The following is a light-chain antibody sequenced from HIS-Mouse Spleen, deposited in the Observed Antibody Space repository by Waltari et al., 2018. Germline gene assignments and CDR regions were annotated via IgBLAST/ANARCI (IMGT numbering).Light chain of an antibody. CDR2: GAS. Sequence: EIVMTQSPATLSVSPGERATLSCRASQSVSSNLAWYQQKPGQAPRPLIYGASTRATGIPARFSGSGSGTEFTLTIRSMQSEDFAVYYCQQYNNWPPLTFGGGTKVEIK. CDR1: QSVSSN. V-gene: IGKV3-15*01. J-gene: IGKJ4*01. CDR3: QQYNNWPPLT.